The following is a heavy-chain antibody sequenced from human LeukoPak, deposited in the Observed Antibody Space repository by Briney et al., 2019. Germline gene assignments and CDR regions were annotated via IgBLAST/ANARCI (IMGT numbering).Heavy chain of an antibody. CDR3: ARGGSLSYYDSSGLPFDY. J-gene: IGHJ4*02. V-gene: IGHV4-34*01. Sequence: PSETLSLTCAVYGGSFSGYYWSWIRQPPGKGLEWIGEINHSGSTNYNPSLKSRVTISVDTSKNQFSLKLSSATAADTAVYYCARGGSLSYYDSSGLPFDYWGQGTLVTVSS. CDR2: INHSGST. CDR1: GGSFSGYY. D-gene: IGHD3-22*01.